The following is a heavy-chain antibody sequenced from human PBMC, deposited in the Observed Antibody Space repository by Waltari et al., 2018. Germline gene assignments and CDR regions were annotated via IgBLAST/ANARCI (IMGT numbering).Heavy chain of an antibody. J-gene: IGHJ4*02. CDR1: GYSISSGYY. CDR2: IYHSGST. D-gene: IGHD3-3*01. CDR3: ARRNRFLEWSFDY. Sequence: QVQLQESGPGLVKPSATLSLTCAVSGYSISSGYYCGWIRQPPGNGLEWIGSIYHSGSTYYNPSLKSRVTISVDTSKNQFSLKLSSVTAADTAVYYCARRNRFLEWSFDYWGQGTLVTVSS. V-gene: IGHV4-38-2*01.